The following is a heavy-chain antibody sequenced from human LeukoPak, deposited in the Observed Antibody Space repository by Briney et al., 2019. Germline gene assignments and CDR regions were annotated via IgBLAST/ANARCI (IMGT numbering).Heavy chain of an antibody. CDR1: GFTFSNAW. J-gene: IGHJ4*02. D-gene: IGHD5-18*01. CDR2: IKSKTDGGTT. V-gene: IGHV3-15*01. CDR3: TTDPADTAMVTYYFDY. Sequence: LGGSLRLSCAASGFTFSNAWMSWVRQAPGKGLEWVGRIKSKTDGGTTDYAAPVKGRFTISRDDSKNTLYLQMNSLKTEDTAVYYCTTDPADTAMVTYYFDYWGQGTLVTVSS.